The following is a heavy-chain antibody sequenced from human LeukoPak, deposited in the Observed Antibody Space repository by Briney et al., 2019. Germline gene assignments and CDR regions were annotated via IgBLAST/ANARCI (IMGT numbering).Heavy chain of an antibody. CDR3: ARDRSMIVTN. CDR1: GGSISSGSYY. J-gene: IGHJ4*02. CDR2: IYTSGST. V-gene: IGHV4-61*02. D-gene: IGHD3-22*01. Sequence: SQTLSLTCTVSGGSISSGSYYWSWIRQPAGKGLEWIGRIYTSGSTNYNPPLKSRVTISVDTSKNQFSLKLGSVTAADTAVYYCARDRSMIVTNWGQGTLVTVSS.